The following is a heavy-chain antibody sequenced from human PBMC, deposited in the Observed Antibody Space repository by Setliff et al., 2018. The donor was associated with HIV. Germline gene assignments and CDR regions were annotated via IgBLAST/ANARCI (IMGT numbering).Heavy chain of an antibody. J-gene: IGHJ4*02. D-gene: IGHD2-15*01. CDR1: GFTFSDYG. V-gene: IGHV3-48*04. CDR3: ARGRCSGGNCYFDY. Sequence: LSLSCAASGFTFSDYGMHWVRQAPGQGLEWIAYIHSGGNTIYFADSVKDRFIISRDNAKNSLLLQMNSLRADDTAVYYCARGRCSGGNCYFDYWGQGTLVTVSS. CDR2: IHSGGNTI.